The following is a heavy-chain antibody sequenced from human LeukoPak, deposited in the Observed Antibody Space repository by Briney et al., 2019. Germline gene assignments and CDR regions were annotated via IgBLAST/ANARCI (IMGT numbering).Heavy chain of an antibody. CDR2: IRSKAYGGTT. CDR3: TRDLYCSSTSCEGDY. J-gene: IGHJ4*02. V-gene: IGHV3-49*04. CDR1: GFTFGDYA. D-gene: IGHD2-2*01. Sequence: GGSLRLSCTASGFTFGDYAMSWVRQAPGKGLEWVGFIRSKAYGGTTEYAASVKGRFTISRDDSKSIAYLQMNSLKTEDTAVYYCTRDLYCSSTSCEGDYWGQGTLVTVSS.